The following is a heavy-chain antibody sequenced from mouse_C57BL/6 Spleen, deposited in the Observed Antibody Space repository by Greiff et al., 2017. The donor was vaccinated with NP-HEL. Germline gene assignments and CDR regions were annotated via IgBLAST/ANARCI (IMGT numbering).Heavy chain of an antibody. D-gene: IGHD2-4*01. CDR3: ARAYYDYDGDAMDY. V-gene: IGHV1-85*01. Sequence: QVQLKESGPELVKPGASVKLSCKASGYTFTSYDINWVKQRPGQGLEWIGWIYPRDGSTKYNEKFKGKATLTVDTSSSTAYMELHSLTSEDSAVYFCARAYYDYDGDAMDYWGQGTSVTVSS. CDR2: IYPRDGST. J-gene: IGHJ4*01. CDR1: GYTFTSYD.